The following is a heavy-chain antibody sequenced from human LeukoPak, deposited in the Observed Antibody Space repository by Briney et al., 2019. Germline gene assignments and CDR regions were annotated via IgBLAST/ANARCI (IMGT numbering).Heavy chain of an antibody. CDR1: GGSFSGYY. J-gene: IGHJ6*02. D-gene: IGHD2-15*01. CDR2: INQSGSA. V-gene: IGHV4-34*01. Sequence: SETLSLTCAVYGGSFSGYYWSWMRQPPGKGVEWIGEINQSGSANYNPSLKSRVTISVDQSTNHSSLMLSSVTAADTAVYYCARGSVVVLAPTPGYYYYGMDVWGQGPTATVSS. CDR3: ARGSVVVLAPTPGYYYYGMDV.